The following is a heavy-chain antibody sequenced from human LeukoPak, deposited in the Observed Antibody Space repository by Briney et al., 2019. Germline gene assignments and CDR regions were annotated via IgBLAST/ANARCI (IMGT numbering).Heavy chain of an antibody. V-gene: IGHV3-74*01. Sequence: PGGSLRLSCEASAFTLSTYWMHWVRQAPGKGLVWVSRINTDGGSTTYADSVKGRFTTSRDNAKNTLYLQMNSLRAEDTAVYYCVRGMYTRSGDDFWGPGSLVTVSS. J-gene: IGHJ4*02. D-gene: IGHD6-13*01. CDR2: INTDGGST. CDR1: AFTLSTYW. CDR3: VRGMYTRSGDDF.